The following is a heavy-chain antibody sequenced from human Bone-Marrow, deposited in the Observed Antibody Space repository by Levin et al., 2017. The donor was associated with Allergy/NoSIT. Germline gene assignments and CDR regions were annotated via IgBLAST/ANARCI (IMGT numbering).Heavy chain of an antibody. D-gene: IGHD2/OR15-2a*01. CDR3: ARDYPPTEYFEH. J-gene: IGHJ4*02. Sequence: PSETLSLTCTVSGVSIGGTGYYWSWIRQYPGEGLEWIGYIYHTGDTYYSPSLESRVSISVDTSTNQFSLRLSSVTAADTAVYFCARDYPPTEYFEHWGRGIPVTVSS. CDR1: GVSIGGTGYY. CDR2: IYHTGDT. V-gene: IGHV4-31*03.